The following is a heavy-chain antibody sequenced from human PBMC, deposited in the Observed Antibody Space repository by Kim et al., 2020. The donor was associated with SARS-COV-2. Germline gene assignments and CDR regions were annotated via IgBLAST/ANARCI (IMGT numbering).Heavy chain of an antibody. D-gene: IGHD3-10*01. CDR2: IIPIFGTA. Sequence: SVKVSCKASGGTFSSYAISWVRQAPGQGLEWMGGIIPIFGTANYAQKFQGRVTITADESTSTAYMELSSLRSEDTAVYYCARERGYYGSGSRGGDYYGMDVWGQGTTGTVSS. CDR1: GGTFSSYA. V-gene: IGHV1-69*13. J-gene: IGHJ6*02. CDR3: ARERGYYGSGSRGGDYYGMDV.